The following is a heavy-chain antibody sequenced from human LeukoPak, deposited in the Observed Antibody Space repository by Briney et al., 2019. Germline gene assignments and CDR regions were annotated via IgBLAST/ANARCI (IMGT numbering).Heavy chain of an antibody. CDR1: GFTFSGYW. V-gene: IGHV3-7*03. Sequence: GGSLRLSCAASGFTFSGYWMSWVRQAPGKGLEWVANIKQDGSEKYYVDSVKGRFTISRDNAKNSLYLQMNSLRAEDTAVYYCARSEMTTVTNFDYWGQGTLVTVSS. CDR3: ARSEMTTVTNFDY. CDR2: IKQDGSEK. J-gene: IGHJ4*02. D-gene: IGHD4-11*01.